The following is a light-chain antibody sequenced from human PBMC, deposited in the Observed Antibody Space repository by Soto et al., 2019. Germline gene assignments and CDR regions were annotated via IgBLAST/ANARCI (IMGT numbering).Light chain of an antibody. J-gene: IGKJ3*01. Sequence: EIVLTQSPDTLSLSPGERATLSCRASQSISSSYLAWYQHKPGQAPRLLIYATSNRATGIPDRFSGSGSGTDFTLTISRLEAEDFAVYYCHHYGSTPFTLGPGTKVEIK. V-gene: IGKV3-20*01. CDR3: HHYGSTPFT. CDR1: QSISSSY. CDR2: ATS.